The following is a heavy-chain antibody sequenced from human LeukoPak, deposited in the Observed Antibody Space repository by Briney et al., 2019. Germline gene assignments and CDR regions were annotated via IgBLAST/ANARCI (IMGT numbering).Heavy chain of an antibody. CDR1: GGSIISSSYY. V-gene: IGHV4-39*01. J-gene: IGHJ4*02. Sequence: SETLSLTCTVSGGSIISSSYYWGWIRQPPGKGLEWIGSIYYSGSTYYNLSLKSRVTISVDTSKNQFSLKLSSVTAADTAVYYCARKNYDFWSGFLDYWGQGTLVTVSS. CDR2: IYYSGST. D-gene: IGHD3-3*01. CDR3: ARKNYDFWSGFLDY.